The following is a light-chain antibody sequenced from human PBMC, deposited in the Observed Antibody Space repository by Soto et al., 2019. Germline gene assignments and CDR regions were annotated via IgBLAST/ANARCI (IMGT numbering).Light chain of an antibody. J-gene: IGKJ1*01. CDR3: MQGTHWPRT. CDR2: KVS. CDR1: QSLMHSDGKTY. V-gene: IGKV2-30*02. Sequence: DIVMTQTPLSLSVTPGQPASISCKSSQSLMHSDGKTYLYWFKQRPGQSPRRLIYKVSNRDSGVPDRFSGSGSDTDFTLTISRVEAEDVGIYFCMQGTHWPRTFGQGTKVDIK.